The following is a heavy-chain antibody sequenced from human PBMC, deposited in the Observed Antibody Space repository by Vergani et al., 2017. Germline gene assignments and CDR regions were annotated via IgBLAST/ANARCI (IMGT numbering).Heavy chain of an antibody. CDR1: GDSISSNYY. J-gene: IGHJ6*03. CDR3: AREREERSDYYYYMDV. CDR2: IYTSGST. D-gene: IGHD5-24*01. Sequence: QVQLQESGPGLVKPSETLSLTCTVSGDSISSNYYWSWIRQPAGKGLDWIGHIYTSGSTNYNPSLKSRVTMSLDTSKNQFSLKLSSVTAADTAVYYCAREREERSDYYYYMDVWGKGTTVTVSS. V-gene: IGHV4-4*07.